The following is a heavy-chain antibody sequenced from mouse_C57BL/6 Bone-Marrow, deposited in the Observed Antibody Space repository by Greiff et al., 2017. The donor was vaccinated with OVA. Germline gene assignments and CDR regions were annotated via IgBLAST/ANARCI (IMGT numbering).Heavy chain of an antibody. Sequence: QVQLQQPGAELVRPGSSVKLSCKASGYTFTSYWMDWVKQRPGQGLEWIGNIYPSDSETHYNQKFKDKATLTVDKSSSTAYMQLSSLTSEDSAVYYCASNWDDGAMDYWGQGTSVTVSS. V-gene: IGHV1-61*01. D-gene: IGHD4-1*01. CDR2: IYPSDSET. CDR1: GYTFTSYW. CDR3: ASNWDDGAMDY. J-gene: IGHJ4*01.